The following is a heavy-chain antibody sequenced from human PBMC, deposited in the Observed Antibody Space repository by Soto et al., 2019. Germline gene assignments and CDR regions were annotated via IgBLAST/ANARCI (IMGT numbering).Heavy chain of an antibody. D-gene: IGHD2-8*02. CDR2: ILVGGST. CDR1: GFICSSYD. J-gene: IGHJ3*02. V-gene: IGHV3-23*01. CDR3: AKATATGGGAFEI. Sequence: QTGGSLRLSCAASGFICSSYDMSWVRQAPGKGLEWVSTILVGGSTHYEDSVKGRFTISRDTSKNTVYLQMNSLTAGDTAVYCCAKATATGGGAFEIYGQGTMVTVSS.